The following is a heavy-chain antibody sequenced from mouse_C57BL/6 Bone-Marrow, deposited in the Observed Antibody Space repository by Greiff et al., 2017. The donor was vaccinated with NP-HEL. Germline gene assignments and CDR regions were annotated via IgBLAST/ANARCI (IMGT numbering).Heavy chain of an antibody. J-gene: IGHJ2*01. CDR2: IDPSDSYT. CDR3: ARRRYYGRNWYFDY. CDR1: GYTFTSYW. Sequence: QVQLQQPGAELVRPGTSVKLSCKASGYTFTSYWMHWVKQRPGQGLEWIGVIDPSDSYTNYIQKFKGKATLTVATSSSTAYMQLSSLTSEDSAVYYCARRRYYGRNWYFDYWGQGTTLTVSS. V-gene: IGHV1-59*01. D-gene: IGHD1-1*01.